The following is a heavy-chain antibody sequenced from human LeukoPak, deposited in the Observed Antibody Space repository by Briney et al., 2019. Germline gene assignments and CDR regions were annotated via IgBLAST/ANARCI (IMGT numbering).Heavy chain of an antibody. V-gene: IGHV4-34*01. Sequence: PSETLSLTCAVYGGSFSGYYWSWIRPPPGKGLEWIGEINHSGSTNYNPSLKSRVTISVDTSKNQFSLKLSSVTAADTAVYYCARGVTMIVVVDAFDIWGQGTMVTVSS. CDR3: ARGVTMIVVVDAFDI. CDR2: INHSGST. CDR1: GGSFSGYY. D-gene: IGHD3-22*01. J-gene: IGHJ3*02.